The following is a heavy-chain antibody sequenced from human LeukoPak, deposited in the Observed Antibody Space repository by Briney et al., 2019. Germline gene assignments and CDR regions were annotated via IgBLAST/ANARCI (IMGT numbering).Heavy chain of an antibody. V-gene: IGHV4-30-2*01. CDR3: ARGRYYDSSGYYYGHYFDY. Sequence: SETLSLTCGVSGGSISSGGYSWSWIRQPPGKGLEWIGYIYHSGSTYYNPSLKSRVTISVDRSKNQFSLKLSSVTAADTAVYYCARGRYYDSSGYYYGHYFDYWGQGTLVTVSS. J-gene: IGHJ4*02. D-gene: IGHD3-22*01. CDR1: GGSISSGGYS. CDR2: IYHSGST.